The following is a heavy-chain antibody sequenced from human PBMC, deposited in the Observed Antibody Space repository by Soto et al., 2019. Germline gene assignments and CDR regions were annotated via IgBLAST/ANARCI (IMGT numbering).Heavy chain of an antibody. CDR3: ARHPSDFWFDP. V-gene: IGHV4-39*01. J-gene: IGHJ5*02. CDR2: IYYSGST. CDR1: GGSISSSSYF. D-gene: IGHD2-21*02. Sequence: QLQLQESGPGLVKPSETLSLTCTVSGGSISSSSYFWGWIRQPPGKGLEWIGSIYYSGSTYHNPSLKSRVTVSLDTSKNQFSLKLSSVTAADTAVYYCARHPSDFWFDPWGQGTLVTVSS.